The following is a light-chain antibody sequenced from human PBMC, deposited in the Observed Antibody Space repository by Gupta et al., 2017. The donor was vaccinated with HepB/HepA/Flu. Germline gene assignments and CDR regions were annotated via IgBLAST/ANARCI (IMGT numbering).Light chain of an antibody. J-gene: IGLJ2*01. CDR2: YDS. CDR1: NIGSKS. CDR3: QVWDSSSDPVV. V-gene: IGLV3-21*04. Sequence: SYVLTQPPSVSVDPGKTARLTCGGNNIGSKSVHWYQQKPGQAPVLVIYYDSDRPSGIPERFSGSNSGNTATLTISRVEAGDEADYYCQVWDSSSDPVVFGGGTKLTVL.